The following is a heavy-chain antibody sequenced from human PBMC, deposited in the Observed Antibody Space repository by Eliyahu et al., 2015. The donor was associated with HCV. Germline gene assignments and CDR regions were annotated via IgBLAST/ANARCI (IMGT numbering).Heavy chain of an antibody. V-gene: IGHV4-4*02. CDR3: ARRPLGTDV. J-gene: IGHJ6*02. CDR2: IYHSGST. Sequence: QVQLQESGPGLVKTSGTLSLPCIVSGXSIIXNNIWWXWVRQAPGXGLEWIGEIYHSGSTNYNPSLKSRVSMSVDTSKNQFSLKLSSVTAADTAVYYCARRPLGTDVWGPGTTVTVSS. CDR1: GXSIIXNNIW.